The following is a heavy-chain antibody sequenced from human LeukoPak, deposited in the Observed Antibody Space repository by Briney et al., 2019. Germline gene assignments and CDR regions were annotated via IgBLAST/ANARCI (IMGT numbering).Heavy chain of an antibody. V-gene: IGHV3-21*01. CDR1: GFTFSSYS. CDR3: ARGRGVFGVVLPAAIFFDY. D-gene: IGHD2-2*01. J-gene: IGHJ4*02. Sequence: GGSLRLSCAASGFTFSSYSMNWVRQAPGKGLEWVSSISSSGRYIYYADSVKGRFTISRDDAQNSLYLQMNILRAEDTAVYYCARGRGVFGVVLPAAIFFDYWGQGTLVTVSS. CDR2: ISSSGRYI.